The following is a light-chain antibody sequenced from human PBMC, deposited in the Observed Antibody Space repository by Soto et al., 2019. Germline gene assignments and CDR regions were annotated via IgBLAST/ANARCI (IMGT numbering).Light chain of an antibody. J-gene: IGKJ5*01. CDR2: GAS. CDR1: QSVSSN. CDR3: QQRSRWPPIT. V-gene: IGKV3-15*01. Sequence: EIVMTQSPSTLSVSAGERATLSWGASQSVSSNLAWYQQKPGQAPRLLIYGASTRATGIPARFSGSGSGTEFTLTISSLQSQDFAVYYCQQRSRWPPITFGQGTRLEIK.